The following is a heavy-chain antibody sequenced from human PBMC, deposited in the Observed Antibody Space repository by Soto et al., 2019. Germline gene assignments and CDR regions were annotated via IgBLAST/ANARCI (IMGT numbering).Heavy chain of an antibody. J-gene: IGHJ1*01. CDR1: GYTFSSKG. CDR3: ARDRTSGAYCSGGSCYSGVQPFQH. D-gene: IGHD2-15*01. CDR2: VSAYNGNT. Sequence: GASVKVSCQDSGYTFSSKGISWVRQAPGKGAEWMGWVSAYNGNTNYAQKLQGRVTMTTDTSTSTAYMELRSPSSDDTAVYYCARDRTSGAYCSGGSCYSGVQPFQHWGQGTLVTVSS. V-gene: IGHV1-18*01.